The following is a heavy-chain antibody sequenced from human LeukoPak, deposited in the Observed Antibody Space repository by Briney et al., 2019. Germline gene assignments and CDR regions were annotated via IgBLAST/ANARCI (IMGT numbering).Heavy chain of an antibody. Sequence: GGSLRLSCAASGFTFSCCAMHWVRQAPGKGLEWVPAVSANGGTTHYADPVKGRFTTSRDNSKNTLSLQMNSLRAEDTAVYYCARGNPGGEYYWGQGTLVTVSS. CDR3: ARGNPGGEYY. CDR2: VSANGGTT. V-gene: IGHV3-23*01. D-gene: IGHD1-14*01. CDR1: GFTFSCCA. J-gene: IGHJ4*02.